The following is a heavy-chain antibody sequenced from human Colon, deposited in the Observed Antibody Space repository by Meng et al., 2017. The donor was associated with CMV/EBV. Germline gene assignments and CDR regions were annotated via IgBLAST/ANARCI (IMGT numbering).Heavy chain of an antibody. Sequence: GGSLRLSCAASGFTLSDHAMHWVRRAPGEGLEWVALISYDGRNKYYADSVKGRFTISRDNSKNTVFLQIHSLRAEDTAVYSCAREDLYYDTSAYHAYYFHSWGQGTLVTVSS. J-gene: IGHJ4*02. CDR2: ISYDGRNK. D-gene: IGHD3-22*01. CDR3: AREDLYYDTSAYHAYYFHS. V-gene: IGHV3-30*04. CDR1: GFTLSDHA.